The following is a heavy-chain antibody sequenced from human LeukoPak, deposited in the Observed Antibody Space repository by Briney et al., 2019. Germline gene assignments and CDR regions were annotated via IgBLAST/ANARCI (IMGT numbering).Heavy chain of an antibody. V-gene: IGHV1-18*01. CDR2: ISAYNGNT. CDR1: GYTFTSYG. D-gene: IGHD5-18*01. CDR3: ARGGLPRGYSYGYGTEYFDY. Sequence: GASVKVSCKASGYTFTSYGISWVRQAPGQGLEWMGWISAYNGNTNYAQKLQGRVTMTTDTSTSTAYMELRSLRSDDTAVYYCARGGLPRGYSYGYGTEYFDYWGQGTLVTVSS. J-gene: IGHJ4*02.